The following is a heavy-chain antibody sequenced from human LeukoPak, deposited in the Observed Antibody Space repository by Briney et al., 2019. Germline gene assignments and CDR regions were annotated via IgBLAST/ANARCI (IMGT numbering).Heavy chain of an antibody. V-gene: IGHV3-30*18. CDR1: GFTFSSYG. Sequence: GGSLRLSCAASGFTFSSYGMHWVRQVPGKGPEWVAIISYDGGNKYYVDSVKGRFTISRDNSKNTLYLQMNSLRVEDTAVYYCAKLLTDAFDIWGQGTMVIVSP. CDR3: AKLLTDAFDI. D-gene: IGHD3-10*01. CDR2: ISYDGGNK. J-gene: IGHJ3*02.